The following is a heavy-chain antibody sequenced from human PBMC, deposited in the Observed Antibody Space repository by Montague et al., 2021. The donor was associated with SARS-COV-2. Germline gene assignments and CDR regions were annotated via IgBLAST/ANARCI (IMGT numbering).Heavy chain of an antibody. Sequence: SETLSLTCTVSGGSISSYYWSWIRQPPGKGLEWIGYIFNSGSTNXNPSLKSRVTISVDTSKNQLSLRLRSVTAADTAVYYCVRVGVSNWYSFFDYWGQGTLATVSS. CDR1: GGSISSYY. CDR2: IFNSGST. CDR3: VRVGVSNWYSFFDY. D-gene: IGHD6-13*01. J-gene: IGHJ4*02. V-gene: IGHV4-59*01.